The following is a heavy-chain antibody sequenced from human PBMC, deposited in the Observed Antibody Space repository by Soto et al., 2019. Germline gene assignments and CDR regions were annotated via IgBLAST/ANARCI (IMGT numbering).Heavy chain of an antibody. D-gene: IGHD6-13*01. Sequence: ASVKVSCKVSGYTLTEFSMHWVRHSPGKGLEWMGGFDTEDGETIYAQKFQGRVTMTEDTSTDTAYMELSSLRSEDTAVYYCAAFYTNSWPFDFWGQGTLVTVSS. V-gene: IGHV1-24*01. CDR1: GYTLTEFS. J-gene: IGHJ4*02. CDR2: FDTEDGET. CDR3: AAFYTNSWPFDF.